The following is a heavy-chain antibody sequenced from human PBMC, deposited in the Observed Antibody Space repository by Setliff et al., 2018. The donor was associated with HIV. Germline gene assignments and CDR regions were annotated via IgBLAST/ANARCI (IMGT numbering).Heavy chain of an antibody. Sequence: PGESLKISCRGSGYTFTSHWIAWVRQMPGKGLEWMGNIYPGDSETRYSPSFHGQVTFSADTTVDTAYLQWNTLKSSDTAMYYCAREIRTIEGGALDIWGQGTSVTVSS. CDR2: IYPGDSET. V-gene: IGHV5-51*01. CDR3: AREIRTIEGGALDI. J-gene: IGHJ3*02. CDR1: GYTFTSHW. D-gene: IGHD3-16*01.